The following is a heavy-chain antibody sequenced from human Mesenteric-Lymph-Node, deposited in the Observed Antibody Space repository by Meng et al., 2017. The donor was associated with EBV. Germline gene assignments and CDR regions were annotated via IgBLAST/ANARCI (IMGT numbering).Heavy chain of an antibody. CDR1: GFIFSDYY. CDR2: ISGTGRTI. V-gene: IGHV3-11*01. J-gene: IGHJ4*02. Sequence: QVQRVGAGGGLVKPGGSLRLSCAASGFIFSDYYMTWIRQAPGKGLEWVAHISGTGRTIYYADSVKGRFTISSDSAKNSLFLQMNNLRAEDTAVYYCARVVVGTFDNWGQGTLVTVSS. D-gene: IGHD2-21*01. CDR3: ARVVVGTFDN.